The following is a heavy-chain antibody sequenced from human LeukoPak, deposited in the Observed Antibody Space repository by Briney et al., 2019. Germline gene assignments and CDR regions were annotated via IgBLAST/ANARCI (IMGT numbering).Heavy chain of an antibody. CDR1: GGSFSGYY. D-gene: IGHD6-19*01. J-gene: IGHJ4*02. CDR3: ASTGYSSGWTIVDY. Sequence: SETLSLTCAVYGGSFSGYYWSWIRQPPGKGLEWIGEINQSGSTNYNPSLKSRVTISVDTSKNQFSLKLSSVTAADTAVYYCASTGYSSGWTIVDYWGQGTLVTVSS. V-gene: IGHV4-34*01. CDR2: INQSGST.